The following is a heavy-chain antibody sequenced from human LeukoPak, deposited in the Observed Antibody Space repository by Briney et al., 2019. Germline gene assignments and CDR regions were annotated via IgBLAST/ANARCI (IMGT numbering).Heavy chain of an antibody. V-gene: IGHV3-48*03. CDR2: ISSSGSTI. Sequence: GGSLRLSCAASGFTFSSYEMNWVRQAPGKGLEWVSYISSSGSTIYYADSVKGRFTISRDNAKNSLYLQMNSLRAEDTAVYYCARPSRIAAAGNSYYYYGMDVWGQGTTVTVSS. J-gene: IGHJ6*02. D-gene: IGHD6-13*01. CDR1: GFTFSSYE. CDR3: ARPSRIAAAGNSYYYYGMDV.